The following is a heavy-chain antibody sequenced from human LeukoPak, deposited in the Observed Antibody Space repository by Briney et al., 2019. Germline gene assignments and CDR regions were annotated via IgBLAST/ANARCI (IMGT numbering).Heavy chain of an antibody. J-gene: IGHJ5*02. D-gene: IGHD5-18*01. CDR1: GGSISSSSYY. CDR3: ARCNSYGLSYWFDP. CDR2: IYYSGST. V-gene: IGHV4-39*07. Sequence: SETLSLTCTVSGGSISSSSYYWGWIRQPPGKGLEWIGSIYYSGSTYYNPSLKSRVTISVDTSKNQFSLKLSSVTAADTAVYYCARCNSYGLSYWFDPWGQGTLVTVSS.